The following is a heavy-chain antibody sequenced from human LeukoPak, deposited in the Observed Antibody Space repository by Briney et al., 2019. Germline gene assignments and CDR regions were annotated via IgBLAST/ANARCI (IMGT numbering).Heavy chain of an antibody. J-gene: IGHJ4*02. D-gene: IGHD6-19*01. CDR2: IIPIFGTA. CDR1: GGTFSSYA. Sequence: ASVKVSCKASGGTFSSYAISWVRQAPGQGLEWMGRIIPIFGTANYVEKFQGRVTITTDESTSTAYMELSSLRSEDTAVYYCAREASSGWYGLGPRYYFDYWGQGTLVTVSS. CDR3: AREASSGWYGLGPRYYFDY. V-gene: IGHV1-69*05.